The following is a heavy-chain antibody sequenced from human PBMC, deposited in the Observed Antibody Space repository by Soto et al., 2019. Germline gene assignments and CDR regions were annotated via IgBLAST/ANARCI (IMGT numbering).Heavy chain of an antibody. D-gene: IGHD3-9*01. CDR3: ARGVDGYYDILTGSWYFDY. J-gene: IGHJ4*02. V-gene: IGHV4-34*01. CDR1: GGSFSGYY. CDR2: INHSGST. Sequence: QVQLQQWGAGLLKPSETLSLTCAVYGGSFSGYYWSWIRQPPGKGLEWIGEINHSGSTNYKPSLKIRVTISVDTSKNQFSLKLSSVTAADTAVYYCARGVDGYYDILTGSWYFDYWGQGALVTVFS.